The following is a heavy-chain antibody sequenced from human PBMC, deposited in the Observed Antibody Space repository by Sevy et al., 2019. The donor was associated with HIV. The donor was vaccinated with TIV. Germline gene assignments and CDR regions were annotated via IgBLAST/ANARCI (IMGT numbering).Heavy chain of an antibody. J-gene: IGHJ4*01. D-gene: IGHD2-8*01. CDR3: ARDRCTDGVCFRSGYFDY. CDR1: GFTFGNHA. V-gene: IGHV3-30*04. Sequence: GSLRLSCAASGFTFGNHAIHWVRQAPGKGLEGGAIISFDGRKEHYADSVKGRFTISRDNSKNTVYLQMTRLRTEDTAVYYCARDRCTDGVCFRSGYFDYWGQGTLVTVSS. CDR2: ISFDGRKE.